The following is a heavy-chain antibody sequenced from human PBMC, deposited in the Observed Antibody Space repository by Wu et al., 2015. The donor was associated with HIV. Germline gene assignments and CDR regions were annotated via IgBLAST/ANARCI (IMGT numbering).Heavy chain of an antibody. J-gene: IGHJ4*02. D-gene: IGHD4-17*01. CDR3: ARSGVDNPSRGVQFLTT. V-gene: IGHV1-46*03. Sequence: QVQLVQSGAEVKKPGASVKVSCKASGYTFTSYYMHWVRQAPGQGLEWMGIINPSGGSTSYAQKFQGRVTMTRDTSTSTVYMELSSLRSEDTAVYYCARSGVDNPSRGVQFLTTWGQGTLVTVSS. CDR2: INPSGGST. CDR1: GYTFTSYY.